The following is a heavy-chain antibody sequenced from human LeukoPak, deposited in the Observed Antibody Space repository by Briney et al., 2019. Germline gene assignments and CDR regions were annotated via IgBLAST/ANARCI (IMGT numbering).Heavy chain of an antibody. D-gene: IGHD4-23*01. CDR2: IYDSGST. CDR1: GGSITGNYY. Sequence: SETLSLTCTVSGGSITGNYYWSWIRQPPGKGLEWIGYIYDSGSTNYNPSLKSRVTISVDTSKNQFSLKLNSVTAADTAVYYCARHGGRNWFGPWGQGTLVTVSS. J-gene: IGHJ5*02. CDR3: ARHGGRNWFGP. V-gene: IGHV4-59*08.